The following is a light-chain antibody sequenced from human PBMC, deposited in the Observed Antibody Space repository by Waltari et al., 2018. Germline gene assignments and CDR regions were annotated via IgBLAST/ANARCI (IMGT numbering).Light chain of an antibody. J-gene: IGLJ2*01. CDR1: IGNNY. CDR3: ETWDSSLNTVI. CDR2: ENN. V-gene: IGLV1-51*02. Sequence: QSVLTQPPSVSAAPGQKVTISCSGTIGNNYVSWYHQLPGTAPKLLIYENNKRPSGIPDRFLGSKSGTSATLGITGLQTGDEGDYYCETWDSSLNTVIFGEGTKLTVL.